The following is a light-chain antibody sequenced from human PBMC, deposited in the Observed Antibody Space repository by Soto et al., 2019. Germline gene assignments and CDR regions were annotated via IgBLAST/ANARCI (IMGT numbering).Light chain of an antibody. CDR1: QSISSD. J-gene: IGKJ1*01. CDR3: QQCYVSRT. CDR2: GAS. V-gene: IGKV3-20*01. Sequence: EVVMTQSPATLSVSPRERATLSCRASQSISSDVAWYQQKPGQAPRLLIYGASSRATGIPDRFSGSGSGTDFTLTISRLEPEDFAVYYCQQCYVSRTFGQGTKVDI.